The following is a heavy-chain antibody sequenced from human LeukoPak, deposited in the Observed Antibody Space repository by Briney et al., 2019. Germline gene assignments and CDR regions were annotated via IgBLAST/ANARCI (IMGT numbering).Heavy chain of an antibody. CDR1: GGSISGSY. V-gene: IGHV4-59*01. D-gene: IGHD4-17*01. CDR3: ARDSSHGDYVSWFDP. Sequence: KPSETLSLTCTVSGGSISGSYWSWIRQPPGKGLEWIAYMYNSGSTNYNPSLKSRVTISIDTSKNQFSLKLSSLTAADTAIYYCARDSSHGDYVSWFDPWGQGTLVTVSS. J-gene: IGHJ5*02. CDR2: MYNSGST.